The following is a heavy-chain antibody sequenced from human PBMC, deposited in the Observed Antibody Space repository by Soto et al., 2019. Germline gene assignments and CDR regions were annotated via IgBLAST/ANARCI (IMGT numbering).Heavy chain of an antibody. Sequence: GESLKISCKGSGYSFTSYWISWVRQMPGKGLEWMGRIDPSDSYTNYSPSFQGHVTISADKSISTAYLQWSSLKASDTTMYYCARPDYYDSSGYDFDYWGQGTLVTVSS. D-gene: IGHD3-22*01. CDR2: IDPSDSYT. J-gene: IGHJ4*02. CDR3: ARPDYYDSSGYDFDY. V-gene: IGHV5-10-1*01. CDR1: GYSFTSYW.